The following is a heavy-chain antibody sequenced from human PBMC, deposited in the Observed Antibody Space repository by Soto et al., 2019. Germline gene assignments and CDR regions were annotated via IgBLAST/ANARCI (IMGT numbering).Heavy chain of an antibody. V-gene: IGHV3-30*18. CDR1: GFDFNTYG. D-gene: IGHD6-13*01. CDR2: ISFDGGNQ. CDR3: AKDSSVTAAGSGGWFDP. J-gene: IGHJ5*02. Sequence: QVQLVQSGGGGVQPGRSLRLSCAASGFDFNTYGLHWVRQAPGKGLEWVAGISFDGGNQYYADSVKGRFTISRDKSNNTLYLQMNSLGAEDTATYYCAKDSSVTAAGSGGWFDPWGQGTLVIVSS.